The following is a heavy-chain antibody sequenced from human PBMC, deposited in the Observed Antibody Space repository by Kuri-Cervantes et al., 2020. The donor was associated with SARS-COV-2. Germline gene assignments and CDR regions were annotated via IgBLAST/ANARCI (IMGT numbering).Heavy chain of an antibody. CDR2: IYYSGSS. V-gene: IGHV4-39*07. CDR1: SGSISSRSYY. CDR3: ASDYNYYDGSGYPYPYYYKMDE. D-gene: IGHD3-22*01. Sequence: SDILSRNSTSTSGSISSRSYYWGWIRLPPGNGLEWIGSIYYSGSSYYNPSLKSRVTISVDTSKNQFSLKLSSVTAADTVVYYCASDYNYYDGSGYPYPYYYKMDEKCKGATVTVSS. J-gene: IGHJ6*03.